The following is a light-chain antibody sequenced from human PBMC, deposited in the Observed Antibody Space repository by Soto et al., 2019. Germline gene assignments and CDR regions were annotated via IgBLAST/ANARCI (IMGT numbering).Light chain of an antibody. V-gene: IGLV1-51*01. CDR1: NSNVGKNY. J-gene: IGLJ2*01. CDR3: GTWDTSLSAVV. Sequence: QSALTQPPSVSAAPGQKVTISCSGSNSNVGKNYVSWFQHLPGTAPKLLIYDNNKRPSGIPDRFSGSKSGTSATLAIAGLQTGDEADYYCGTWDTSLSAVVFGGGTKVTVL. CDR2: DNN.